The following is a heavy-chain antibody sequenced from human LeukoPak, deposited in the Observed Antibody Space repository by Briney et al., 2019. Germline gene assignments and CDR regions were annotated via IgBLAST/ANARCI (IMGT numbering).Heavy chain of an antibody. J-gene: IGHJ5*02. CDR1: GYSFTSYW. CDR3: ARGFRSYYNLGSFDP. CDR2: IYPGDSDT. Sequence: GESLKISCKGSGYSFTSYWIGWVRQMPGKGLDWMGIIYPGDSDTRYSPSFQGQVTISADKSISTTYLQWSSLKASDTAMYYCARGFRSYYNLGSFDPWGQGTLVTVSS. D-gene: IGHD3-10*01. V-gene: IGHV5-51*01.